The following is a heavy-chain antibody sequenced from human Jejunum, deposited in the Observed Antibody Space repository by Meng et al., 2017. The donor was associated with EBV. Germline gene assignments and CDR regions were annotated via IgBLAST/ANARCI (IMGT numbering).Heavy chain of an antibody. CDR1: GDTFTSHG. V-gene: IGHV1-69*06. Sequence: VLVGAEVRKPGSSVKLSCKASGDTFTSHGVGWVRLAPGQGPEWLGGIIPVFGTANYPLRFQDRVTITADKSTNTGYMELGGLRSDDTAVYYCARLFCGDDCFSTYYFDSWGQGTLVTVSS. CDR3: ARLFCGDDCFSTYYFDS. CDR2: IIPVFGTA. D-gene: IGHD2-21*01. J-gene: IGHJ4*02.